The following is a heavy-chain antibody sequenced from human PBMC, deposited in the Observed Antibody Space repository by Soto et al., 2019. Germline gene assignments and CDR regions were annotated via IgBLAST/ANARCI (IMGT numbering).Heavy chain of an antibody. Sequence: SQTLSLTCAISGDSISSNSAAWNWIRQSPSRGLEWLGRTYYRSRWCNDYAVSVRSRITVNPDTSKNQFSLQLTSVTPEDAAVYYCAGTTSHYWYYMDVWGKGTTVTVSS. CDR2: TYYRSRWCN. CDR1: GDSISSNSAA. J-gene: IGHJ6*03. CDR3: AGTTSHYWYYMDV. D-gene: IGHD1-7*01. V-gene: IGHV6-1*01.